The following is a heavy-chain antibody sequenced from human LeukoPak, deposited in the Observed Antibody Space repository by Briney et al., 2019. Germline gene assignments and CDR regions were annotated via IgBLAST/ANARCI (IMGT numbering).Heavy chain of an antibody. CDR2: IYYSGST. V-gene: IGHV4-39*07. J-gene: IGHJ4*02. D-gene: IGHD2-21*02. CDR1: GGSISSNSHY. Sequence: SETLSLTCTVSGGSISSNSHYWGWIRQPPGKGLEWIGNIYYSGSTYYNPSLKSRIIISVDTSKNQFSLKLSSVTAADTAVYYCARTMVTAISKRPAVLDYWGQGTLLTVSS. CDR3: ARTMVTAISKRPAVLDY.